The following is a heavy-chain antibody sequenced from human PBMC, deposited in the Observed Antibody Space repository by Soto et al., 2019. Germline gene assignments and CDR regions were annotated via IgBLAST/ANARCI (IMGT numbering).Heavy chain of an antibody. CDR1: GGSISSYY. Sequence: SETLSLTCTVSGGSISSYYWSWIRQPLGKGLEWIGYIYYSGSTNYNPSLKSRVTISVDTSKNQFSLKLSSVTAADTAVYYCASTTQVLRRGAFDIWGQGTMVTVSS. CDR3: ASTTQVLRRGAFDI. V-gene: IGHV4-59*01. D-gene: IGHD2-15*01. J-gene: IGHJ3*02. CDR2: IYYSGST.